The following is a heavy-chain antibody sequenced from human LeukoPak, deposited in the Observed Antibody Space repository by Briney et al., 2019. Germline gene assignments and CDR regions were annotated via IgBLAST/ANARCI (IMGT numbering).Heavy chain of an antibody. CDR2: IYYSGST. CDR3: ARGDTSSSWSYY. J-gene: IGHJ4*02. V-gene: IGHV4-59*01. Sequence: SETLSLTCTVSGGSISSYYWSWIRQPPGKGLEWIGYIYYSGSTNYNPSLKSRVTISVDTSKNQFSLKLSSVTAADTAVYYCARGDTSSSWSYYWGQGTLVTVSS. D-gene: IGHD6-6*01. CDR1: GGSISSYY.